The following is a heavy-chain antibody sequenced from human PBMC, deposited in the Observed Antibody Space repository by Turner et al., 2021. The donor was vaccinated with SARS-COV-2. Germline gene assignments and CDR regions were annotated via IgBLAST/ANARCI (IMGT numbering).Heavy chain of an antibody. Sequence: EVQLVESGGGLIQPGGSLRLSCAASGFTVSSHYMSWVRQASGKGLEWVGRIRSKANSYATAYAASVKGRFTISRDDSKNTAYLQMNSLKTEDTAVYYCTTPPVAGLVVIDDDYYYGMDVWGQGTTVTVSS. CDR1: GFTVSSHY. J-gene: IGHJ6*02. V-gene: IGHV3-73*01. D-gene: IGHD3-22*01. CDR2: IRSKANSYAT. CDR3: TTPPVAGLVVIDDDYYYGMDV.